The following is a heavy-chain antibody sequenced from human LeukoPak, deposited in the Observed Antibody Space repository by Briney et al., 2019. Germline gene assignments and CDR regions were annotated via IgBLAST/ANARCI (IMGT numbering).Heavy chain of an antibody. J-gene: IGHJ4*02. CDR1: GGSISSGGYS. D-gene: IGHD6-13*01. Sequence: PSETLSLTCAVSGGSISSGGYSWSWIRQPPGKGLEWIGYIYYSGSTYYNPSLKSRVTISVDTSKNQFSLKLSSVTAADTAVYYCARAGAGSSWDLDYWGQGTLVTVSS. CDR2: IYYSGST. V-gene: IGHV4-30-4*07. CDR3: ARAGAGSSWDLDY.